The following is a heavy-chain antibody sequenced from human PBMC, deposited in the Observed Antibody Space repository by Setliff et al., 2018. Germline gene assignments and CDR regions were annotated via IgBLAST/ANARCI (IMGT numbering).Heavy chain of an antibody. CDR2: IYPGNADT. CDR1: GYSFTDYW. CDR3: ARRGERFFNWFDP. D-gene: IGHD2-21*01. Sequence: GESLTISCKGSGYSFTDYWIAWVRQTPGKGLEWMGTIYPGNADTRYSPSFQGQVTISTDTSINAAFLQWNNLKASDTAVYYCARRGERFFNWFDPWGQGTLVTVSS. J-gene: IGHJ5*02. V-gene: IGHV5-51*01.